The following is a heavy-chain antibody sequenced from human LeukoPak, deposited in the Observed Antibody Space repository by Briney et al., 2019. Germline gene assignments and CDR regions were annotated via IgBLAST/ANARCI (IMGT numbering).Heavy chain of an antibody. CDR3: AKDARYVGAPTYFDY. D-gene: IGHD1-26*01. J-gene: IGHJ4*02. CDR1: GFTFSNYA. CDR2: ISGSGDST. Sequence: GGSLRLSCAASGFTFSNYAMSWVRQAPGKGLEWVSGISGSGDSTYYADAVKGRCTISRDNSKNTLYLQMNSLRAEDTAVYYCAKDARYVGAPTYFDYWGQETLVTVSS. V-gene: IGHV3-23*01.